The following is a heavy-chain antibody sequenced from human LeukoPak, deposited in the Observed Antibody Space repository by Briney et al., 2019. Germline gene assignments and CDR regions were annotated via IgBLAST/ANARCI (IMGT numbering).Heavy chain of an antibody. Sequence: NASETLSLTCAVSGGSISSTNYYWGWIRHPPGKGLEWIGSVYYSGSTYYNPSLKSRVTISQATSKNQFSLKLSSVTAADTDVYYCARHRYSAYESSDYWGQGTLVTVSS. J-gene: IGHJ4*02. CDR1: GGSISSTNYY. V-gene: IGHV4-39*01. CDR3: ARHRYSAYESSDY. D-gene: IGHD5-12*01. CDR2: VYYSGST.